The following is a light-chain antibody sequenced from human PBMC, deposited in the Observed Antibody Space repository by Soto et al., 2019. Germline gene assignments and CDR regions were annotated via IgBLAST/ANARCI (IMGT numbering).Light chain of an antibody. Sequence: EIVLTQSPGTLSLSPGERATLSCRASQSLSSGYLAWYQQKLGQAPRLLIYDVSSRATGIPDRFSGSGSGTDFTLTISRLEPEDFAVYCCQQYSSSPSTFGQGTKLEIK. CDR2: DVS. CDR1: QSLSSGY. CDR3: QQYSSSPST. V-gene: IGKV3-20*01. J-gene: IGKJ2*01.